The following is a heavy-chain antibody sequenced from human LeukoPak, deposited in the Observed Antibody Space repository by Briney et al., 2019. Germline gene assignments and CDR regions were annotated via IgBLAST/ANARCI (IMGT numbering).Heavy chain of an antibody. V-gene: IGHV3-74*01. J-gene: IGHJ4*02. CDR3: ARGHHYYDSSAYYY. Sequence: GGSLRLSCAASGFTFISYWMHWVRQAPGKRLVWVSRINSDGSTTSYAASVKGRFTISRDTAKNTLYLQMNSLRAEDTAVYYCARGHHYYDSSAYYYWGQGTLVTVSS. D-gene: IGHD3-22*01. CDR1: GFTFISYW. CDR2: INSDGSTT.